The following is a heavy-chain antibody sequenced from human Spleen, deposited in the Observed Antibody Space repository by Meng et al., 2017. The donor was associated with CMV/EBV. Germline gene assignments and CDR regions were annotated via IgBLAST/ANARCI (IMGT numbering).Heavy chain of an antibody. V-gene: IGHV1-2*02. J-gene: IGHJ5*02. CDR1: GYTFTGYY. CDR2: INPNSGGA. D-gene: IGHD2-2*01. CDR3: ARGGHCIGTSCYWGGWFGL. Sequence: ASVKVSCKASGYTFTGYYMNWVRQAPGQGLEWLGWINPNSGGANYAQKFQGRVTMTTDTSITTASMELSSLTSEDTAVYYCARGGHCIGTSCYWGGWFGLWGQGTLVTVSS.